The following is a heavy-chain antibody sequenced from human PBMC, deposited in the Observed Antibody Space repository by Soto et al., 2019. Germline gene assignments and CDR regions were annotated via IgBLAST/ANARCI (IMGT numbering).Heavy chain of an antibody. V-gene: IGHV3-48*01. CDR2: IGIGSSTK. D-gene: IGHD3-22*01. CDR3: ARDQLYYNDISGRPLNAFDV. CDR1: GFTFRNYG. J-gene: IGHJ3*01. Sequence: GGSLRLSCAASGFTFRNYGMNWVRQAPGKGLEWVSYIGIGSSTKYYTDSVKGRFTISRDNAKNSLYLQMNSLRAEDTAVYYCARDQLYYNDISGRPLNAFDVWGQGTMVTVSS.